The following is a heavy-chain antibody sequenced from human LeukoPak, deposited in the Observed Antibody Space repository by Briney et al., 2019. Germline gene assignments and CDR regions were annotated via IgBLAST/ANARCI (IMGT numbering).Heavy chain of an antibody. V-gene: IGHV1-69*02. J-gene: IGHJ4*02. D-gene: IGHD4-11*01. CDR1: GGTFSSYT. CDR3: ARDYSNYVFDY. Sequence: SVKVSCKASGGTFSSYTISWVRQARGQGLEWMGRIIPILGIANYAQKFQGRVTITADKSTSTAYMELSSLRSEDTAVYYFARDYSNYVFDYWGQGTLVTVSS. CDR2: IIPILGIA.